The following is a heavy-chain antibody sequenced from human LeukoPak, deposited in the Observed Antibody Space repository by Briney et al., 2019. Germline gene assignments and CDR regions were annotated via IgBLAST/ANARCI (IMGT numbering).Heavy chain of an antibody. V-gene: IGHV3-48*04. Sequence: QPGGSLRLSCAASGFTFSTYVVNWVRQAPGKGLEWVSTITGSGGSTYYADSVKGRFTISRDNAKNSLYLQMNSLRAEDTAVYYCARRRSTNFPWLVRGYYFDYWGQGTLVTVSS. CDR3: ARRRSTNFPWLVRGYYFDY. D-gene: IGHD6-19*01. CDR2: ITGSGGST. J-gene: IGHJ4*02. CDR1: GFTFSTYV.